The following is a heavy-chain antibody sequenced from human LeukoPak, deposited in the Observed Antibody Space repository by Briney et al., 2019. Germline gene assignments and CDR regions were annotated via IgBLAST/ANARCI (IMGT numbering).Heavy chain of an antibody. Sequence: SETLSLTCTVSGGSISSYYWSWIRQPPGKGLEWIGYIYYSGSTNYNPSLKSRVTISVDTSKNQFSLKLSSVTAADTAVYYCARAPMIATQIDAFDIWGQGTMVTVSS. V-gene: IGHV4-59*08. CDR1: GGSISSYY. J-gene: IGHJ3*02. CDR3: ARAPMIATQIDAFDI. D-gene: IGHD3-22*01. CDR2: IYYSGST.